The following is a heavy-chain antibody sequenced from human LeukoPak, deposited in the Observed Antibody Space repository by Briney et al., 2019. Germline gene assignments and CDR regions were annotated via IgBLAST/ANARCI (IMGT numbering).Heavy chain of an antibody. CDR3: ARVTVTTTIEHY. CDR1: GGTFSSYA. D-gene: IGHD4-17*01. J-gene: IGHJ4*02. V-gene: IGHV1-69*05. CDR2: IIPIFGTV. Sequence: ASVKVSCKASGGTFSSYAISWVRQAPGQGLEWMGGIIPIFGTVNYAQKFQGRVTITTDESTSTAHMELSSLRSEDTAVYYCARVTVTTTIEHYWGQGTLVTVSS.